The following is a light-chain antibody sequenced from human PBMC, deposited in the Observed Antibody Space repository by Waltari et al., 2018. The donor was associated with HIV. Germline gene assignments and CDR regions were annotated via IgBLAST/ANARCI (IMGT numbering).Light chain of an antibody. CDR1: SSHVGGYNY. CDR3: SSYTSSSTLV. CDR2: EVS. Sequence: QSALTQPASVSGSPGQSITISCTGTSSHVGGYNYVSWYQQHPGKAPKLMIYEVSNRPSGVSNRFSGSNSGNTASLTISGLQAEDEADYYCSSYTSSSTLVFGTGTKVTVL. J-gene: IGLJ1*01. V-gene: IGLV2-14*01.